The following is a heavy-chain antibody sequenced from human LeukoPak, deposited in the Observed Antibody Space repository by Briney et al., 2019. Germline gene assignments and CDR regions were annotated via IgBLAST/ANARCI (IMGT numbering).Heavy chain of an antibody. Sequence: GGSLRLSCAASGFTFSNYAMSWVRQAPGKGLEWVSGITNSNGCTYYADPVKGLFTISRDNSKNTLYLQISSLRAEDTAVYYCARDPYRYGEYGMDVWGQGTTVTVSS. CDR2: ITNSNGCT. CDR1: GFTFSNYA. CDR3: ARDPYRYGEYGMDV. D-gene: IGHD5-18*01. J-gene: IGHJ6*02. V-gene: IGHV3-23*01.